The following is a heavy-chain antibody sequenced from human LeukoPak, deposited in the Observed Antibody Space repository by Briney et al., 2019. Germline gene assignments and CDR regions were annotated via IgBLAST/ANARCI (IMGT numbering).Heavy chain of an antibody. CDR2: VYNSGGS. D-gene: IGHD3-22*01. J-gene: IGHJ2*01. CDR1: GGSMSNNY. V-gene: IGHV4-59*01. Sequence: ASETLSLTCTVSGGSMSNNYWGWIRQPPGKGVEWIGSVYNSGGSIYNPSLKSRVTISVDTSKNQFSLKLSSVTAADTAVYYCARAPPYYYDSSGYYYDGEGNWYFDLWGRGTLVTVSS. CDR3: ARAPPYYYDSSGYYYDGEGNWYFDL.